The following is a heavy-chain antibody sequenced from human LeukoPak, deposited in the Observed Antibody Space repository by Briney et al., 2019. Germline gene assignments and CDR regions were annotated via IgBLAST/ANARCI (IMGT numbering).Heavy chain of an antibody. Sequence: GGSLRLSCAASGFTFSAYSMNWVRQAPGKGLEWVARIKHLGTERNYLDSVKGRFTISRDDAENSLFLQMNSLRAEDTAVYYCARGKGGSYLGFWGQGTLVTVSS. V-gene: IGHV3-7*01. CDR3: ARGKGGSYLGF. D-gene: IGHD1-26*01. CDR2: IKHLGTER. J-gene: IGHJ4*02. CDR1: GFTFSAYS.